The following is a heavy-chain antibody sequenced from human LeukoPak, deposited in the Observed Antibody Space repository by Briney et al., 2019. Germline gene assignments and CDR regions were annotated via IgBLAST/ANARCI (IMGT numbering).Heavy chain of an antibody. CDR1: GGSFNGYY. CDR2: INHSGST. D-gene: IGHD5-24*01. J-gene: IGHJ6*03. CDR3: ARGITDYYYYYYYMDV. Sequence: PSETLSLTCAVYGGSFNGYYWSWIRQPPGKGLEWIGEINHSGSTNYNPSLKSRVTISVDTSKNQFSLKLSSVTAADTAVYYCARGITDYYYYYYYMDVWGKGTTVTVSS. V-gene: IGHV4-34*01.